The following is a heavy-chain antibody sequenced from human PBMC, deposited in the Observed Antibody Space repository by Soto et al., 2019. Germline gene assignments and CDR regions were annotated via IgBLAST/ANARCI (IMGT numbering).Heavy chain of an antibody. CDR2: IKADGSEK. Sequence: EVQLVESGGGLVQPGGSLRLSCAASGFSFSSYWMGWVRQAPGRGLERVANIKADGSEKYYMDSGRGRFTISTDNAKNSLYLQMTSLSVDDTALYYCARAGLPYAYDLWGQGTLVTVSS. CDR3: ARAGLPYAYDL. D-gene: IGHD2-21*01. V-gene: IGHV3-7*01. CDR1: GFSFSSYW. J-gene: IGHJ5*02.